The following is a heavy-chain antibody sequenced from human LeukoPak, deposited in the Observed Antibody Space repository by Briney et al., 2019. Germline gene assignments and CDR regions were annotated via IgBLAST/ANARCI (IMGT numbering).Heavy chain of an antibody. CDR2: IYYSGST. Sequence: SETLSLTCTVSGGSISSYYWGWIRQPPGKGLEWIGSIYYSGSTYYNPSLKSRVTISVDTSKNQFSLKLSSVTAADTAVYYCARADYDFWSGAFDIWGQGTMVTVSS. CDR1: GGSISSYY. J-gene: IGHJ3*02. V-gene: IGHV4-39*07. CDR3: ARADYDFWSGAFDI. D-gene: IGHD3-3*01.